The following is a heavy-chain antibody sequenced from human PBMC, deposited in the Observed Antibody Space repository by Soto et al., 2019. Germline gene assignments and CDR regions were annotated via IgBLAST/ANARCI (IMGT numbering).Heavy chain of an antibody. V-gene: IGHV1-2*04. J-gene: IGHJ4*02. Sequence: ASVKVSCKASGYTFTGYYMHWVRQAPGQGLEWMGWINPNSGGASYAQKFQGWVTMTRNTSNSTAYMELRRLSSDDTAVYYCERGSGLNVLEFWGQATLVTVSS. CDR2: INPNSGGA. CDR1: GYTFTGYY. CDR3: ERGSGLNVLEF. D-gene: IGHD2-15*01.